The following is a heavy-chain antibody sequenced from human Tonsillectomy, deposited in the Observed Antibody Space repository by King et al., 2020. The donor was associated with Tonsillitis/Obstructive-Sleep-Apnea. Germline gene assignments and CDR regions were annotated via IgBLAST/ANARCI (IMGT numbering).Heavy chain of an antibody. J-gene: IGHJ5*02. CDR1: GFTFSSYA. CDR3: ARDQSRITIFGEWFDP. CDR2: ISYDGSNK. V-gene: IGHV3-30*04. Sequence: VQLVESGGGVVQPGRSLRLSCAASGFTFSSYAMHWVRQAPGKGLDWVAVISYDGSNKYYADSVKGRFTISRDSSKNTLYLQMNSLRLEDTAVYYCARDQSRITIFGEWFDPWGQGTLVTVSS. D-gene: IGHD3-3*01.